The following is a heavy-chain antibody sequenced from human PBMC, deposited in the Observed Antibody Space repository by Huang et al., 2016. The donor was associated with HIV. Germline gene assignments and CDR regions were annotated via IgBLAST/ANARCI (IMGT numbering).Heavy chain of an antibody. J-gene: IGHJ6*02. CDR2: IKQDEIEK. CDR3: ATKTAAMDI. D-gene: IGHD1-7*01. V-gene: IGHV3-7*01. Sequence: VESGGRLVQPGGSIRLACGGSTFTFGAYWMSWVRQSPGKGLEWVANIKQDEIEKYYVESVKGLFNISRDNAKKVLFLEMNNVRVEDTATYYCATKTAAMDIWGQGTTVTVS. CDR1: TFTFGAYW.